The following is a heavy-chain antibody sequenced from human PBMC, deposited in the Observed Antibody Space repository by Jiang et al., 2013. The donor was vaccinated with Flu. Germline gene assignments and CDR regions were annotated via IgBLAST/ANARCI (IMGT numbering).Heavy chain of an antibody. CDR1: GGSFSGYY. J-gene: IGHJ4*02. D-gene: IGHD3-10*01. Sequence: LLKPSETLSLTCAVYGGSFSGYYWSWIRQPPGKGLEWIGEINHSGSTNYNPSLKSRVTISVDTSKNQFSLKLSSVTAADTAVYYCARVPGSGSPTDHWGQGTLVTVSS. V-gene: IGHV4-34*01. CDR2: INHSGST. CDR3: ARVPGSGSPTDH.